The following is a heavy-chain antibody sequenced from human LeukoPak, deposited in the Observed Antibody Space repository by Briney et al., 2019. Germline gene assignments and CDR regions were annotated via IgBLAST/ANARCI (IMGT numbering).Heavy chain of an antibody. V-gene: IGHV3-7*01. CDR1: GFTFSNYW. CDR3: ARGVYAFDI. CDR2: IKEDESEK. Sequence: PGGSLRLSCTVSGFTFSNYWMSWVGQAPGKGLEWVANIKEDESEKYYVDSVKGRCTISRDNAKNSLYLQMNSLRAEDTAVYYCARGVYAFDIWGQGTMITVSS. J-gene: IGHJ3*02. D-gene: IGHD6-13*01.